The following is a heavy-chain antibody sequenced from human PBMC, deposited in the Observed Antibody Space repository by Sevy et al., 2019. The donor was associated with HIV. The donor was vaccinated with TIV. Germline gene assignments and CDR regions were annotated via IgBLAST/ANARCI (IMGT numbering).Heavy chain of an antibody. J-gene: IGHJ4*02. Sequence: GGSLRLSCAASGFTFSDSWMTWVRQGPGKGLEWVANIDQAGSDKYYVDSVRGRFTISRDKAKNSLYLQMNSLRVEDTALCYCAGGGFLSRYWGQGSLVTVSS. CDR2: IDQAGSDK. D-gene: IGHD2-15*01. CDR1: GFTFSDSW. CDR3: AGGGFLSRY. V-gene: IGHV3-7*01.